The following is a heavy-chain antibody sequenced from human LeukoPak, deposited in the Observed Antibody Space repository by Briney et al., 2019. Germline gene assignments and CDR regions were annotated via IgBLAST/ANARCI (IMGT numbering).Heavy chain of an antibody. J-gene: IGHJ5*02. V-gene: IGHV3-33*06. D-gene: IGHD3-22*01. CDR2: IWYDGSNK. CDR1: GFTFSSYG. Sequence: GGFLRPSRAASGFTFSSYGMHWVRQAPGKGLEWVAVIWYDGSNKYYADSVKGRLTISRDNSKNTLYLQMNSLRAEDTAVYYCAKDKDYDSSNWFDPWGQGTLVTVSS. CDR3: AKDKDYDSSNWFDP.